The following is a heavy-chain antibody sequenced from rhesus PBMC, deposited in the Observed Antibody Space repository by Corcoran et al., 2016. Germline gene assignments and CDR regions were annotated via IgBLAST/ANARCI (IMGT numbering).Heavy chain of an antibody. CDR3: ARSGGGYFEF. CDR2: MNKAGSST. J-gene: IGHJ1*01. V-gene: IGHV3-14*01. Sequence: EVQLVQSGAEVKRPGESLNISCAASGFTFSTSWMHWFRQAPGKGLEWISGMNKAGSSTDDVDSVKGRFTISRENDKNTRYLQRDSLGAEDTAVYYCARSGGGYFEFWGQVALVTVSS. CDR1: GFTFSTSW.